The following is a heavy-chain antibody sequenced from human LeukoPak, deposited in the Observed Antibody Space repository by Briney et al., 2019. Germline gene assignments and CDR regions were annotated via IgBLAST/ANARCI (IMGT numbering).Heavy chain of an antibody. CDR1: GFTFSNYA. J-gene: IGHJ6*04. V-gene: IGHV3-23*01. CDR3: AKDPSYDYGMDV. Sequence: GGSLRLSCVASGFTFSNYAMSWVRQAPGKGLEWVSAISGSGGSTYYADSVKGRFTVSRDNSKNTLYLQMNSLRVEDTAVYSCAKDPSYDYGMDVWGKGTTVTVSS. CDR2: ISGSGGST.